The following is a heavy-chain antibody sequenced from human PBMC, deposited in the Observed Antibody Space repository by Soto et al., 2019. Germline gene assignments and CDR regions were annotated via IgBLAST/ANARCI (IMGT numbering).Heavy chain of an antibody. CDR3: ARGCSDFWSGVPYYYYYGMDV. Sequence: ASVKVSCKASGYTFTSYGISWVRQAPGQGHEWMGWISAYNGNTNYAQKPQGRVTMTTDTSTSTAYMELRSLRSDDTAVYYCARGCSDFWSGVPYYYYYGMDVWGQGTTVTVSS. D-gene: IGHD3-3*01. CDR2: ISAYNGNT. CDR1: GYTFTSYG. V-gene: IGHV1-18*04. J-gene: IGHJ6*02.